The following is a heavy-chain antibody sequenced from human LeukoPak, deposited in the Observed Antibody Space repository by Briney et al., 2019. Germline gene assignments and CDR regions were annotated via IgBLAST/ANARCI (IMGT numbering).Heavy chain of an antibody. CDR3: AEDTYCTSTSCSYDY. CDR2: ICAGRVHT. D-gene: IGHD2-2*01. V-gene: IGHV3-23*01. Sequence: GGSLRLSCAASGCSFNNYAMSWVRQAPGKGLEWVSVICAGRVHTYYPYSVKGRFTTSRDNSKNTLYLQMNSMRGETPAVYYCAEDTYCTSTSCSYDYWGQGTLVTVSS. CDR1: GCSFNNYA. J-gene: IGHJ4*02.